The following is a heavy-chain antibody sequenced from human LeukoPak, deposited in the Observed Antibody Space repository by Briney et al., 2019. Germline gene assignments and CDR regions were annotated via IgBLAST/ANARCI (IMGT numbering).Heavy chain of an antibody. CDR2: INQDGSEK. CDR1: GFTFSSYW. Sequence: GGSLRLSCAASGFTFSSYWMSWVRQAPGKGLEWVANINQDGSEKYYVDSVKGGFTISRDNAKNSLYLQMNSLRAEDTAVYYCARVQWLAAYYFDYWGQGTLVTVSS. D-gene: IGHD6-19*01. CDR3: ARVQWLAAYYFDY. V-gene: IGHV3-7*03. J-gene: IGHJ4*02.